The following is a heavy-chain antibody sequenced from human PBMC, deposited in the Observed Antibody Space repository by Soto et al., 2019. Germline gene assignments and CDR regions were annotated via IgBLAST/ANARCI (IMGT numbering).Heavy chain of an antibody. D-gene: IGHD2-2*01. J-gene: IGHJ6*02. CDR1: GGTFSSYA. CDR3: ARGAVIVVVPAAMSYYYYGMDV. Sequence: QVQLVQSGAEVKKPGSSVKVSCKASGGTFSSYAISWVRQAPGQGLEWMGGIIPIFGTANYAQKFQGRVTITADESTSTAYMELSSLRSEDTAVYYCARGAVIVVVPAAMSYYYYGMDVWGQGTTVTVSS. CDR2: IIPIFGTA. V-gene: IGHV1-69*01.